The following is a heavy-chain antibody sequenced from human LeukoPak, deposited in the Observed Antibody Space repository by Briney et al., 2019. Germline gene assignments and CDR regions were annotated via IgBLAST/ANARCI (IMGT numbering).Heavy chain of an antibody. V-gene: IGHV1-18*01. Sequence: GASVKVSCKATGYMFTTYGYAWVRQAPGQGLEWLGWISAYNGNTNYAQKLQGRVTMTTDTSTSTAYMELRSLRSDDTAVYYCARDRDSSGYYGYWGQGTLVTVSS. CDR1: GYMFTTYG. CDR3: ARDRDSSGYYGY. CDR2: ISAYNGNT. J-gene: IGHJ4*02. D-gene: IGHD3-22*01.